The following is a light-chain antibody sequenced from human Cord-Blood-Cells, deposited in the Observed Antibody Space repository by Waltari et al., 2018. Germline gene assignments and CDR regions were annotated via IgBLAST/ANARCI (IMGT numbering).Light chain of an antibody. V-gene: IGLV2-14*01. Sequence: SALPQLASVSGSLGQPLPTPCLGTTRDVGVINFVPWYQQHPGKAPKLMIYEVSNRPSGVSNRFSGSKSGNTASLTISGLQAEDEADYYCSSYTSSSTLYVFGTGTKVTVL. CDR3: SSYTSSSTLYV. J-gene: IGLJ1*01. CDR1: TRDVGVINF. CDR2: EVS.